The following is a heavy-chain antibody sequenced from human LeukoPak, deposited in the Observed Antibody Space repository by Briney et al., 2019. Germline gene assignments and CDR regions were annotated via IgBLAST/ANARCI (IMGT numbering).Heavy chain of an antibody. J-gene: IGHJ4*02. V-gene: IGHV1-69*04. CDR2: IIPILGIA. CDR1: GGTFSSYA. Sequence: GASVKVSCKASGGTFSSYAISWVRQAPGQGLEWMGRIIPILGIANYAQKFQGRVTITADKSTSTAYMELSSLRSEDTAVYYCARSYFDCSGGSCYSSHFDYWGQGTLVTVSS. D-gene: IGHD2-15*01. CDR3: ARSYFDCSGGSCYSSHFDY.